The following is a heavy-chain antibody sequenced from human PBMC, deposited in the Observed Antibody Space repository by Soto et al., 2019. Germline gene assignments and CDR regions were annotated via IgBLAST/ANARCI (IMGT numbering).Heavy chain of an antibody. D-gene: IGHD3-22*01. J-gene: IGHJ4*02. CDR1: GGSISSYY. CDR2: IYYSGST. V-gene: IGHV4-59*08. Sequence: PSETLSLTCTVSGGSISSYYWSWIRQPPGKGLEWIGYIYYSGSTNYNPSLKSRVTISVDTSKNQFSLKLSSVTAADTAVYYCARQQDYYDSSGYLLPHFDYWGQGTLVTVSS. CDR3: ARQQDYYDSSGYLLPHFDY.